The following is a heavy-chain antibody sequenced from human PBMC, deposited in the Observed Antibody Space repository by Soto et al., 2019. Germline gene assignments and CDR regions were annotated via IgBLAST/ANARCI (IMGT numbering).Heavy chain of an antibody. Sequence: EVQLLESGGGLVQPGGSLTLSCAASGFTFSSYAMSWVRQAPGKGLEWVSAISGSGGSTYYADSVKGRFTISRDNSKNTLHLQMNSLRAEDTAVYYCANVARSSSWYKGYWCQGTLLTVSS. J-gene: IGHJ4*02. D-gene: IGHD6-13*01. CDR2: ISGSGGST. V-gene: IGHV3-23*01. CDR1: GFTFSSYA. CDR3: ANVARSSSWYKGY.